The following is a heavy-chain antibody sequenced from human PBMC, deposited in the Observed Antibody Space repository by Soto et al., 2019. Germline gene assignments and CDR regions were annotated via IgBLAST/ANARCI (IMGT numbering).Heavy chain of an antibody. CDR1: GFSLSTSGVG. J-gene: IGHJ4*02. V-gene: IGHV2-5*02. CDR2: IYWDDDE. CDR3: GHLVAGNFDY. Sequence: QITLKESGPTLVKPTPALTLTCTFSGFSLSTSGVGVGWIRQPPGQALEWLALIYWDDDERYSPSLKSRLTITKAPSKHQAVLRMTIMDPVDTATYYCGHLVAGNFDYWRQGSLV.